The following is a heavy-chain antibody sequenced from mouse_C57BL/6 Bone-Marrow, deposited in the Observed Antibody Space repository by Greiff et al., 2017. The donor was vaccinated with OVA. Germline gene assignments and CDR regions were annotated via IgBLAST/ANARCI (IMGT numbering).Heavy chain of an antibody. CDR2: IYPGDGDT. CDR1: GYAFSSSW. J-gene: IGHJ2*01. Sequence: VKLMESGPELVKPGASVKISCKASGYAFSSSWMNWVKQRPGKGLEWIGRIYPGDGDTNYNGKFKGKATLTADKSSSTAYMQLSSLTSEDSAVYFCAREGGGNYLDYWGQGTTLTVSS. CDR3: AREGGGNYLDY. V-gene: IGHV1-82*01.